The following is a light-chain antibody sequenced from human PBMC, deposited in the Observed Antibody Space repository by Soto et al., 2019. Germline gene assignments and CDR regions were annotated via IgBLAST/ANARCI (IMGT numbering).Light chain of an antibody. CDR3: QQLNSYAIT. V-gene: IGKV3-11*01. J-gene: IGKJ5*01. CDR2: DAS. CDR1: QSVSSY. Sequence: IVLTQSPATLSLSPGERATLSCRASQSVSSYLAWYQQKPGQAPRLLIYDASNRATGIPARFSGSGSGTDFTLTISSLQPEDFATYYCQQLNSYAITFGQGTRLEI.